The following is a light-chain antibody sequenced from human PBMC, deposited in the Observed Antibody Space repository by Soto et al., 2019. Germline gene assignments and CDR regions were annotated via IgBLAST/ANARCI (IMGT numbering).Light chain of an antibody. Sequence: DIQMTQSPSTLSASVGDTVTVTCRASQSVSGWLAWYQQKPGEAPKLLIYDDSALPRGVPSRFSGSGPGTKFTLNTASLKHDVFTTDDCKQYEILSRTFGTETPVAI. J-gene: IGKJ4*02. CDR3: KQYEILSRT. CDR1: QSVSGW. CDR2: DDS. V-gene: IGKV1-5*01.